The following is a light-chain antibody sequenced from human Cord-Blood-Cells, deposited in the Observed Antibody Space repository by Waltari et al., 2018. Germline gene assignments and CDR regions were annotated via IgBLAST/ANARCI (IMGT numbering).Light chain of an antibody. CDR3: LQDYNYPFT. CDR1: QGIRND. J-gene: IGKJ3*01. Sequence: AIQMTQSPSSLSAFVGDRVTITCRASQGIRNDLGWYKQKPGKAPKLLIYAASSLQSGVPSRFSGSGSGTDFTLTISSLQPEDFATYYCLQDYNYPFTFGPGTKVDIK. CDR2: AAS. V-gene: IGKV1-6*01.